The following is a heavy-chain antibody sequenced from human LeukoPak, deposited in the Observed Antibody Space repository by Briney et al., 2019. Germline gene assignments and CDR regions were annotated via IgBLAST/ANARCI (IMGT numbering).Heavy chain of an antibody. J-gene: IGHJ4*02. CDR1: GYTFTGYY. Sequence: ASVKVSCKASGYTFTGYYMHWMRQSPGQGLEGMGWINLSTGGTNYAQKFQGRVTMTRDTSISTAYMELRRLRYDDTAVYYCASWAGGDEPVASFDYWGQGTLITVSS. CDR2: INLSTGGT. CDR3: ASWAGGDEPVASFDY. V-gene: IGHV1-2*02. D-gene: IGHD3-10*01.